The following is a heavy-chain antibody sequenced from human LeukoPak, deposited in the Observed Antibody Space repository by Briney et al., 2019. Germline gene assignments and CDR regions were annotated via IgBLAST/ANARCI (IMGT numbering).Heavy chain of an antibody. CDR3: ARARVQLYNDYNWDF. J-gene: IGHJ2*01. V-gene: IGHV3-11*01. Sequence: NPGGSLRLSCAASGFTFNDYYMSWIRQAPGKGLEWISYISGNSGYIYYADSLRGRFTISRDSAKNSLYLQISTLRAEDTAVYYCARARVQLYNDYNWDFWGRGTLVTVSS. CDR1: GFTFNDYY. CDR2: ISGNSGYI. D-gene: IGHD1-20*01.